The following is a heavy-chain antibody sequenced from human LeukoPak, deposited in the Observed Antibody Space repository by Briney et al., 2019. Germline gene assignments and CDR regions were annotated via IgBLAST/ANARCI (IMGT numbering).Heavy chain of an antibody. CDR3: ARSGLYYYGMAV. J-gene: IGHJ6*04. V-gene: IGHV4-59*08. CDR1: APSTTSYY. Sequence: PSQTLSPTCTVSAPSTTSYYSSCIRPPPGNGLEWIGSSYYSGRTNYNPSLKSRVTISVDTYKNQFSLKLRYVTAADTDVYYCARSGLYYYGMAVWGKGTTVTVSS. CDR2: SYYSGRT.